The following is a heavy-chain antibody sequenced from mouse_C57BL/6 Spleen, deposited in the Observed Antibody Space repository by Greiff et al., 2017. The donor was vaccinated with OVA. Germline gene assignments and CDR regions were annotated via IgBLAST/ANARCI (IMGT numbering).Heavy chain of an antibody. Sequence: EVQLQQSGPELVKPGASVKIPCKASGYTFTDYNMDWVQQSHGKSLEWLGDINPNNGGTIYNQMFKGKATLTVDKSSSTAYMELRSLTSGVTAVYYGARGPRYYGSSSNAMDYWGQGTSVTVSS. D-gene: IGHD1-1*01. J-gene: IGHJ4*01. CDR2: INPNNGGT. V-gene: IGHV1-18*01. CDR1: GYTFTDYN. CDR3: ARGPRYYGSSSNAMDY.